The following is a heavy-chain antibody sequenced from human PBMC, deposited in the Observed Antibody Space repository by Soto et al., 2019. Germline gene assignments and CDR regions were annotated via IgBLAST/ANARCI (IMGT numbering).Heavy chain of an antibody. Sequence: EVQLLESGGGLVQPGGSLRLSCAASGFTFSSYAMSWVRQAPGKGLEWVSAISGSGGSTYYADSVKGRFTIPRGNSKSTLYLQMNSLRAEDTAVYYPAEVRMTMSKYYDYGMGVWGQGSTVTVS. CDR2: ISGSGGST. CDR3: AEVRMTMSKYYDYGMGV. V-gene: IGHV3-23*01. J-gene: IGHJ6*02. D-gene: IGHD1-1*01. CDR1: GFTFSSYA.